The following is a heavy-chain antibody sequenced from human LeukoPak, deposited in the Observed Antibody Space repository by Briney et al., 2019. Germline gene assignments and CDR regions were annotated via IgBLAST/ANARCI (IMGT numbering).Heavy chain of an antibody. CDR2: INPSGGST. J-gene: IGHJ4*02. CDR3: ARMGLDSSGYLPYFDY. Sequence: ASVKVSCKPSGYTFTSYYMHWVRQAPGQGLEWMGIINPSGGSTSYAQKFQGRVTMTRDTSTSTVYMELSSLRSEDTAVYYCARMGLDSSGYLPYFDYWGQGTLVTVSS. D-gene: IGHD3-22*01. CDR1: GYTFTSYY. V-gene: IGHV1-46*01.